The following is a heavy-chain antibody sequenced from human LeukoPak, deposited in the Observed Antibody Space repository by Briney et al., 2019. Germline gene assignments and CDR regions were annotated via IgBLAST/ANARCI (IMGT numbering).Heavy chain of an antibody. CDR2: ISGSGGST. D-gene: IGHD6-13*01. Sequence: GVLRLSCAASGFTFSSYAMSWVRQAPGKGLEWVSAISGSGGSTYYADSVRGRFTISRDNSKNTLYLQMSSLRAEDTAVYYCAKDSAAAGTGGLDYWGQGTLVTVSS. J-gene: IGHJ4*02. CDR3: AKDSAAAGTGGLDY. V-gene: IGHV3-23*01. CDR1: GFTFSSYA.